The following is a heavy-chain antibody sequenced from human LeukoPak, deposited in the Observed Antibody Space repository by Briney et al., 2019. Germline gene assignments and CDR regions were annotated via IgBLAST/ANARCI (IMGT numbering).Heavy chain of an antibody. D-gene: IGHD6-13*01. Sequence: ASVKVSFKASGYTFTGHYMHWVRQAPGQGLEWMGWINPNSGGTSYAQKFQGRVTMTRDTSIRTAYMELSRLRSDDTAVYYCGRYTSSWYDYWGQGTLVTVSS. CDR3: GRYTSSWYDY. J-gene: IGHJ4*02. V-gene: IGHV1-2*02. CDR2: INPNSGGT. CDR1: GYTFTGHY.